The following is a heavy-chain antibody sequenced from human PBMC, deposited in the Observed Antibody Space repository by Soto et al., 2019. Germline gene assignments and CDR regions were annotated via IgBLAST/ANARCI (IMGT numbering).Heavy chain of an antibody. J-gene: IGHJ4*02. CDR2: IYSDGST. V-gene: IGHV4-4*07. CDR3: ARMRAAGTFDY. D-gene: IGHD6-13*01. Sequence: KASETLSLTCTVSGGSIIGYYWSCIRQPAGKGLEWIGRIYSDGSTNYNPSLKSRVTMSVDTSKNQFSLKLTSMTAADTAMYYCARMRAAGTFDYWGQGTLVTVSS. CDR1: GGSIIGYY.